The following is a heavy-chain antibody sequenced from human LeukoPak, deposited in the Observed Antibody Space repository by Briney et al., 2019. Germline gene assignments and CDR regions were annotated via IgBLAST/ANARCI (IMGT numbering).Heavy chain of an antibody. V-gene: IGHV3-23*01. CDR3: AKPPGVVDTAMGPNLD. CDR2: ISGSGGST. CDR1: GFIFGSYA. J-gene: IGHJ4*02. Sequence: PGGSLRLSCAASGFIFGSYAMSWVRQAPGKGLEWVSAISGSGGSTYYADSVKGRFTISRDNSKNTLYLQMNSLRAEDTAVYYCAKPPGVVDTAMGPNLDWGQGTLVTVSS. D-gene: IGHD5-18*01.